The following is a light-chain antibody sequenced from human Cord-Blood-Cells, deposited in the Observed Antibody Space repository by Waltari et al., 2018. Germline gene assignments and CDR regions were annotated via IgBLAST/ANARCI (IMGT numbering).Light chain of an antibody. CDR3: QQRSNWLT. V-gene: IGKV3-11*01. Sequence: EIVLTQSPATLSLSPGERATLSCRASQSVSSYLAGYQQKPGQAPRLLIYDASNRATGIPARFSGSESGTDFTLTISSLEPEDFAVYYCQQRSNWLTFGGGTKVEIK. J-gene: IGKJ4*01. CDR1: QSVSSY. CDR2: DAS.